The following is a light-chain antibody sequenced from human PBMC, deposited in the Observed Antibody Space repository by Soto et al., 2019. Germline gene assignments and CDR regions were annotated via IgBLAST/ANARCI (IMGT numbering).Light chain of an antibody. CDR2: ATS. V-gene: IGKV3-20*01. Sequence: EIVLTQSPGTLSLSSGERATLSCRASQSVSSSYLAWYQQKPGQAPRLLVYATSSRATGIPDRFSGSGSGTDFTLTISRLEPEDFAVYYCQQYGSSSFTFGQGTKLDIK. CDR1: QSVSSSY. CDR3: QQYGSSSFT. J-gene: IGKJ2*01.